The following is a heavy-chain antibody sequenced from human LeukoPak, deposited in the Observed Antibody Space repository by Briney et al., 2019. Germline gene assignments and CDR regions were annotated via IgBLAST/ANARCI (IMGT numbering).Heavy chain of an antibody. CDR2: IYYSGST. D-gene: IGHD1-7*01. CDR3: ARGATGTTLDV. J-gene: IGHJ6*04. V-gene: IGHV4-30-2*01. Sequence: SQTLSLTCTVSGGSISTGGYYWSWIRQPPGKGLEWIGYIYYSGSTHYNPSLKSRVTISVDRSKNQFSLKLSSVTAADTAVYYCARGATGTTLDVWGKGTTVTVSS. CDR1: GGSISTGGYY.